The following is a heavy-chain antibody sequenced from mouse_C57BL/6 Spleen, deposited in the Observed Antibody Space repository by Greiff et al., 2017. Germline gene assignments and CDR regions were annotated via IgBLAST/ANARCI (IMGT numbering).Heavy chain of an antibody. V-gene: IGHV1-55*01. Sequence: QVQLQQPGAELVKPGASVKMSCKASGYTFTSYWITWVKQRPGQGLEWIGDIYPGSGSTNYNEKFKSKATLTVDTSSSTAYMQLRSLKSEESAVYYCARGLGYGSSLDYWGQGTTLTVSS. D-gene: IGHD1-1*01. CDR2: IYPGSGST. J-gene: IGHJ2*01. CDR1: GYTFTSYW. CDR3: ARGLGYGSSLDY.